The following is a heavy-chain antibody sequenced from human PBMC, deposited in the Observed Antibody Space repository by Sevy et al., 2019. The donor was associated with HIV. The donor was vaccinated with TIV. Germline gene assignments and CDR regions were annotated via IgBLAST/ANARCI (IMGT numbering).Heavy chain of an antibody. CDR2: ISTGGGTI. Sequence: GGTLRLSCAASGLSFRSYELNWVRQAPGKGLQWISYISTGGGTIFYADSVKGRFTISRDNAKNSVFLQMNSLRAEDTAVYFCATSRRDYYNYYFDYWGHGTLVTVSS. V-gene: IGHV3-48*03. D-gene: IGHD3-22*01. J-gene: IGHJ4*01. CDR3: ATSRRDYYNYYFDY. CDR1: GLSFRSYE.